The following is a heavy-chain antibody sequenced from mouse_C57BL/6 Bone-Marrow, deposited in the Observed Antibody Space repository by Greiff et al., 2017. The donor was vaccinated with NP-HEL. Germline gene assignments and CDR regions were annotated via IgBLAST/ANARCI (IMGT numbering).Heavy chain of an antibody. Sequence: VQLQQSGAELVRPGASVKLSCTASGFNIKDDYMHWVKQRPEQGLEWIGWIDPENGDTEYASKFQGKATITADTSSNTAYLQLSSLTSEDTAVYYCTSVHFITTVGAGYFDVWGTGTTVTVSS. J-gene: IGHJ1*03. D-gene: IGHD1-1*01. CDR1: GFNIKDDY. CDR3: TSVHFITTVGAGYFDV. CDR2: IDPENGDT. V-gene: IGHV14-4*01.